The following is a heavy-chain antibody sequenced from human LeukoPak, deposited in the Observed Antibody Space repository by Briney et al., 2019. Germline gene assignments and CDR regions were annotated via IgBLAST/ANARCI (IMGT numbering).Heavy chain of an antibody. CDR1: GFTVSSNY. CDR2: IYSGGST. CDR3: AKDSRGRFDY. J-gene: IGHJ4*02. V-gene: IGHV3-66*01. Sequence: GSLRLSCAASGFTVSSNYMSWVRQAPGKGLEWVSVIYSGGSTYYADSVKGRFTISRDNSKNTLYLQMKSLRAEDTAVYYCAKDSRGRFDYWGQGTLVTVSS.